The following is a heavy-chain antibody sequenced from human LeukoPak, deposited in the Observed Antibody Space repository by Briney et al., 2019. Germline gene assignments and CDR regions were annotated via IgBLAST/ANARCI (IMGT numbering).Heavy chain of an antibody. D-gene: IGHD3-22*01. CDR3: ARSMNYYDSSGYYYVGYFDY. CDR2: ISYDGSNK. V-gene: IGHV3-30*04. CDR1: GFTFSSYA. J-gene: IGHJ4*02. Sequence: GRSLRLSCAASGFTFSSYAMHWVRQAPGKGLEWVAVISYDGSNKYYADSVKGRFTISRDNSKNTLYLQMNSLRAEDTAVYYCARSMNYYDSSGYYYVGYFDYWGQGTLVTVSS.